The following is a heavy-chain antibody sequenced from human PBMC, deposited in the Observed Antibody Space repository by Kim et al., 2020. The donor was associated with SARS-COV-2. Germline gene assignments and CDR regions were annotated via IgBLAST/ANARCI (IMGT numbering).Heavy chain of an antibody. V-gene: IGHV4-4*07. CDR2: IYASGST. CDR3: ARGPPRADCGANCYLDY. J-gene: IGHJ4*02. D-gene: IGHD2-21*01. Sequence: SETLSLTCTVSGGSISTNYWGWIRQSAGKALEWIGRIYASGSTDYNASLKSRVAMSVDTSKNQFSLELSSVTAADTAVYFCARGPPRADCGANCYLDYWGQGILVTVSA. CDR1: GGSISTNY.